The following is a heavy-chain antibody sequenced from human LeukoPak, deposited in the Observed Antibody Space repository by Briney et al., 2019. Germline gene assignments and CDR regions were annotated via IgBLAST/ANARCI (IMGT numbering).Heavy chain of an antibody. CDR3: ARGGHLYCTNGVCYDHYYYYGMDV. CDR2: INPSGGST. Sequence: ASVKVSCEASGYTFTSYYMHWVRQAPGQGLEWMGIINPSGGSTSYAQKFQGRVTMTRDTSTSTVYMELSSLRSEDTAVYYCARGGHLYCTNGVCYDHYYYYGMDVWGQGTTVTVSS. J-gene: IGHJ6*02. D-gene: IGHD2-8*01. CDR1: GYTFTSYY. V-gene: IGHV1-46*01.